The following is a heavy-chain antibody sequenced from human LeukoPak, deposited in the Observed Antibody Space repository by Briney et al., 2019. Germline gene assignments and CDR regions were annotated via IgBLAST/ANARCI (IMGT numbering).Heavy chain of an antibody. J-gene: IGHJ6*03. V-gene: IGHV1-8*01. CDR3: ARGFSSWYYYYYYMDV. CDR1: GYTFTSYD. Sequence: ASVQVSCKASGYTFTSYDINWVRQATGQGLEWMGWMNPNSGNTGYAQKFQGRVTMTRNTSISTAYMELSSLRSEDTAVYYCARGFSSWYYYYYYMDVWGKGTTVTVSS. D-gene: IGHD6-13*01. CDR2: MNPNSGNT.